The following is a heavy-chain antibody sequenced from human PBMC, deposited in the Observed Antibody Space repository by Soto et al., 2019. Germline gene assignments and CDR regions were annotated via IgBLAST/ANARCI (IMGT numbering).Heavy chain of an antibody. J-gene: IGHJ6*02. CDR2: VSGDNDNI. V-gene: IGHV1-18*01. Sequence: QVQLVQSGAEVKKPGASVKVSCRASGYTFSNYGISWVRQAPGQGLEWMGWVSGDNDNINYAQKYQGRVTITTDTSKSTAYMELRSLRSDDTAVYYCARTDTMDVWGQGTPVTVSS. CDR3: ARTDTMDV. CDR1: GYTFSNYG.